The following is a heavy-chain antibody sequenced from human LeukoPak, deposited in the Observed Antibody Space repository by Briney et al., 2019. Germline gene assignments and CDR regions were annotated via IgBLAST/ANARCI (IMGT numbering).Heavy chain of an antibody. Sequence: ASVKVSCKASGYTFTSYGISWVRQAPGQGLEWMGWISAYNGNTNYAQKFQGRVTMTRDTSISTAYMELSRLRSDDTAVYYCARDPLIVGAADFDYWGQGTLVTVSS. CDR2: ISAYNGNT. V-gene: IGHV1-18*01. CDR1: GYTFTSYG. CDR3: ARDPLIVGAADFDY. D-gene: IGHD1-26*01. J-gene: IGHJ4*02.